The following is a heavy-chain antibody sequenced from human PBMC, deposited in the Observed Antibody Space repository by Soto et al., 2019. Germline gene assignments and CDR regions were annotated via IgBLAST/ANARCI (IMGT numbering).Heavy chain of an antibody. CDR3: VRTSLVVAAATREDY. Sequence: EVQLVESGGGLVQPGWSLRLSCAASGFTFSSYWMHWVRQAPGQGLVWVSRINRDGSSTSYADSVKGRFTISRDHANNTLYLQRNGLRAEDTAVYYCVRTSLVVAAATREDYWGQGKLVTVSS. CDR2: INRDGSST. J-gene: IGHJ4*02. CDR1: GFTFSSYW. D-gene: IGHD2-15*01. V-gene: IGHV3-74*01.